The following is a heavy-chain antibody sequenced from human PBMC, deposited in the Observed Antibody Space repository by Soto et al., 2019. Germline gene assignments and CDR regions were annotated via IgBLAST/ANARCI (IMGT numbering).Heavy chain of an antibody. CDR1: GFTFSSYG. V-gene: IGHV3-30*18. D-gene: IGHD3-9*01. J-gene: IGHJ3*02. Sequence: PGGSLRLSCAASGFTFSSYGMHWVRQAPGKGLEWVAVISYDGSNKYYADSVKGRFTISRDNSKNTLYLQMNSLRAEDTAVYYCAKGARNYDILTGYMGDDALDIWGQGTMVTVSS. CDR2: ISYDGSNK. CDR3: AKGARNYDILTGYMGDDALDI.